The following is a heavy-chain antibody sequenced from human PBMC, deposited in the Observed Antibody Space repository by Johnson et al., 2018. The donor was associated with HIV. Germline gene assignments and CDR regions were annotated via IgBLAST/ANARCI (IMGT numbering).Heavy chain of an antibody. CDR1: GFTFSSYA. Sequence: QVQLVESGGGVVQRGGSLRLSCAASGFTFSSYAMHWVRQAPGKGLEWVAVISHDGRNEYYADSVKGRFTISRDNSKNTLYLQMNSLRAEDTAVYYCAKDFGIVVVKSAFDIWGQGTMVTVSS. J-gene: IGHJ3*02. V-gene: IGHV3-30*04. CDR3: AKDFGIVVVKSAFDI. D-gene: IGHD3-22*01. CDR2: ISHDGRNE.